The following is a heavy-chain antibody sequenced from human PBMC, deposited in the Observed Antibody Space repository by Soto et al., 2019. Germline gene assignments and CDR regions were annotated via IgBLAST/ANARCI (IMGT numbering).Heavy chain of an antibody. Sequence: SVKVSCKASGGTFSSYAISWVRQAPGQGLEWMGGIIPIFGTANYAQKFQGRVTITAGKSTSTAYMELSSLRSEDTAVYYCARDHCGLYYCDYWGQGTLVTVSS. CDR1: GGTFSSYA. J-gene: IGHJ4*02. D-gene: IGHD2-21*01. V-gene: IGHV1-69*06. CDR3: ARDHCGLYYCDY. CDR2: IIPIFGTA.